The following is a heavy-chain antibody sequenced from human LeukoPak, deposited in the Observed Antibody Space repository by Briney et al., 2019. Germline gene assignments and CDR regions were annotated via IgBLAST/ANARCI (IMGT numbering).Heavy chain of an antibody. D-gene: IGHD4-17*01. CDR3: AKGEYDYGDPLHPNDAFDI. CDR1: GFTFSSYA. Sequence: GGSLRVSCAASGFTFSSYAMSWVRQAPGNGLEWVSAISGSGGSTYYADSVKGRFTISRDNSKNTLYLQMNSLRAEDTAVYYCAKGEYDYGDPLHPNDAFDIWGQGTMVTVSS. CDR2: ISGSGGST. J-gene: IGHJ3*02. V-gene: IGHV3-23*01.